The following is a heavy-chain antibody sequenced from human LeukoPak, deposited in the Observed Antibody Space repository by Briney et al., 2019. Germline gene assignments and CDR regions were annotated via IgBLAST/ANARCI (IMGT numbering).Heavy chain of an antibody. CDR2: INPNSGGT. D-gene: IGHD1-26*01. J-gene: IGHJ6*03. CDR1: GYTFTGYY. CDR3: ARVSVGATNYYYYYYYMDV. V-gene: IGHV1-2*02. Sequence: GASVKVSCKASGYTFTGYYMHWVRQAPGQGLEWMGWINPNSGGTNYAQKFQGRVTMTRDTSISTAYMELSRLRSDDTAVCYCARVSVGATNYYYYYYYMDVWGKGTTVTVSS.